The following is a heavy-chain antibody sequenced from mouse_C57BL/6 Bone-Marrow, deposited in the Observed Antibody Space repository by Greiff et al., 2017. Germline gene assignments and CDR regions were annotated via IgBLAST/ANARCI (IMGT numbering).Heavy chain of an antibody. CDR1: GYTFTSYW. Sequence: VQLQQSGAELVKPGASVKMSCKASGYTFTSYWITWVKQRPGQGLEWIGDIYPTSGRTNYNEKFKSKAILTVDTSANTAYMQLSSLTSEVAAVFDWARSGPLGRSVDYWGQGTTLTVSS. V-gene: IGHV1-55*01. CDR3: ARSGPLGRSVDY. D-gene: IGHD4-1*01. J-gene: IGHJ2*01. CDR2: IYPTSGRT.